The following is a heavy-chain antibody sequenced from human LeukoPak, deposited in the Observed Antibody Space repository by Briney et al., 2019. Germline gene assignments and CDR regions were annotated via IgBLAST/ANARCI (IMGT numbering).Heavy chain of an antibody. Sequence: SETLSLTCAVSGGSFSGFYWSWIRQPPGGGVEWVADINHSGTTNYNPSLKRRVTISVDASKNQFSLNLKSMPAADTAVYYCTRQYSSSYYSDYWGQGTLVTVSS. CDR2: INHSGTT. V-gene: IGHV4-34*01. CDR1: GGSFSGFY. D-gene: IGHD6-6*01. CDR3: TRQYSSSYYSDY. J-gene: IGHJ4*02.